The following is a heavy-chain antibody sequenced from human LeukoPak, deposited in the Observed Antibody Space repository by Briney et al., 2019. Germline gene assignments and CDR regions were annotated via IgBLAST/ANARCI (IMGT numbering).Heavy chain of an antibody. CDR2: IVVGSGNT. D-gene: IGHD6-13*01. Sequence: SVKASCKASVFTFTSSAMQWARQARGQRLEWVGWIVVGSGNTNYAQKCQEKVTITSDMSTSTAYMELSSLRSEDTAVYYCAADWVAAAGALRYYYYMEVWGKGTTVTVSS. J-gene: IGHJ6*03. V-gene: IGHV1-58*02. CDR1: VFTFTSSA. CDR3: AADWVAAAGALRYYYYMEV.